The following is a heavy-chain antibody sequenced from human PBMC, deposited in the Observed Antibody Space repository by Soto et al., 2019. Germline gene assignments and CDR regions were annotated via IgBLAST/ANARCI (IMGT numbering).Heavy chain of an antibody. D-gene: IGHD5-12*01. CDR2: ISSSSSTI. CDR1: GFTFSSYS. V-gene: IGHV3-48*02. Sequence: EVQLVESGGGLVQPGGSLRLSCAASGFTFSSYSMNWVRQAPGKGLEWVSYISSSSSTIYYADSVKGRFTISRDNAKNSLYLQMNSLRDEDTAVYYCARDRDGYNTAEYFQHWGQGTLVTVSS. CDR3: ARDRDGYNTAEYFQH. J-gene: IGHJ1*01.